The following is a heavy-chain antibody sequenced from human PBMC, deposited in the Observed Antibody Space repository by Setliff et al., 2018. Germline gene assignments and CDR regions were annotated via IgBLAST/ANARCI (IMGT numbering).Heavy chain of an antibody. Sequence: GGSLRLSCAASGFAFSTYRMNWVRQAPGKGLEWVSYISASSSTIYYSGSVKGRFTISRDNSKNTLYLQMNSLRAEDTAVYYCARGSSGWYGLTDYWGQGTLVTVSS. CDR2: ISASSSTI. V-gene: IGHV3-48*01. D-gene: IGHD6-19*01. CDR3: ARGSSGWYGLTDY. J-gene: IGHJ4*02. CDR1: GFAFSTYR.